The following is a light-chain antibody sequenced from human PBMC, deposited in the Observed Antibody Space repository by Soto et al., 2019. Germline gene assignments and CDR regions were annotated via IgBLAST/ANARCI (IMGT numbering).Light chain of an antibody. CDR1: QGISTY. Sequence: DIQMTQSPSSLSASVGDRVTITCRASQGISTYLNWYHQKPGKAPKLLIYAASSLQSGVPSRFSGSGSGTEFILTISGLQPDDFATYYCQQYHGYSLTFGQGTKVDIK. CDR2: AAS. V-gene: IGKV1-39*01. CDR3: QQYHGYSLT. J-gene: IGKJ1*01.